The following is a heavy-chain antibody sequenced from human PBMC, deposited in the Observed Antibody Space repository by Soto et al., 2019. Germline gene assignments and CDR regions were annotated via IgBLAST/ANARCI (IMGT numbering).Heavy chain of an antibody. D-gene: IGHD5-12*01. J-gene: IGHJ6*02. CDR2: ISAYNGNT. V-gene: IGHV1-18*01. Sequence: ASVKVSCKASGYTFTSYGISWVRQAPGQGLEWMGWISAYNGNTNYAQKLQGRVTMTTDTSTSTAYMELRSLRSDDTAVYYCAREYSSVVTKLYYYYYGMDVWGQGTTVTVYS. CDR1: GYTFTSYG. CDR3: AREYSSVVTKLYYYYYGMDV.